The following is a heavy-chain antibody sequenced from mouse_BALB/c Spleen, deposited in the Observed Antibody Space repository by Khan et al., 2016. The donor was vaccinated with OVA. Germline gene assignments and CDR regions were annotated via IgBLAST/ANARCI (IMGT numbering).Heavy chain of an antibody. V-gene: IGHV2-3*01. CDR2: IWGDGST. J-gene: IGHJ4*01. CDR1: GFSLSSYG. D-gene: IGHD1-1*01. CDR3: AKFTPDYYSMDY. Sequence: QVQLKESGPGLVAPSQSLSITCTVSGFSLSSYGVNWVRQPPGKGLEWLGVIWGDGSTNSHSVLISSLIISKDNSKSQVFLKLNSLQTDDTATYYCAKFTPDYYSMDYWGQGTSVTVSS.